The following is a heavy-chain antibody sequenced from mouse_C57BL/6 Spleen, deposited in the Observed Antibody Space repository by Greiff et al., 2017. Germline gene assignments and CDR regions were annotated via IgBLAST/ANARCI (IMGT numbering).Heavy chain of an antibody. D-gene: IGHD2-3*01. J-gene: IGHJ2*01. Sequence: QVQLQQPGAELVMPGASVKLSCKASGYTFTSYWMHWVKQRPGQGLEWIGEIDPSDSYTNYNQKFKGKATLTVDKSSSTAYMQLSSLTSEDSAFYYCARRDDGYFDYWGQGTTLTVSS. CDR1: GYTFTSYW. V-gene: IGHV1-69*01. CDR3: ARRDDGYFDY. CDR2: IDPSDSYT.